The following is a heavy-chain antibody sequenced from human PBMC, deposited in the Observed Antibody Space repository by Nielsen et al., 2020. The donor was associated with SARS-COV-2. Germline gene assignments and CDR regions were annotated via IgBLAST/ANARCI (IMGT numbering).Heavy chain of an antibody. J-gene: IGHJ5*02. CDR1: GFTFSSYS. D-gene: IGHD6-13*01. Sequence: GGSLRLSCAASGFTFSSYSMNWVRQAPGKGLEWVSSISSSSSYIYYADSVKGRFTISRDNSKNTLYLQMNSLRAEDTAVYYCANTAAGGNWFDPWGQGTLVTVSS. CDR2: ISSSSSYI. V-gene: IGHV3-21*01. CDR3: ANTAAGGNWFDP.